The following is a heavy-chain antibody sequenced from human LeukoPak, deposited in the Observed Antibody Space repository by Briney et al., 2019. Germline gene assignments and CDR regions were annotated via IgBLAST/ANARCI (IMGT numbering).Heavy chain of an antibody. J-gene: IGHJ6*04. CDR2: IYHSGST. D-gene: IGHD3-9*01. Sequence: SGTLSPTCAVSGGSISSSNWWSWVRQPPGKGLEWIGEIYHSGSTNYNPSLKSRVTISVDKSKNQFSLKLSSVTAADTAVYYCARGLRYFDWLLYGFDYYYGMDVWGKGTTVTVSS. CDR1: GGSISSSNW. CDR3: ARGLRYFDWLLYGFDYYYGMDV. V-gene: IGHV4-4*02.